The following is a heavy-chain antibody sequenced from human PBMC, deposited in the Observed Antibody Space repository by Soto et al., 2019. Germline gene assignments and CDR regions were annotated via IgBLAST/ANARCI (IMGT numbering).Heavy chain of an antibody. CDR3: ARGQVVAAQH. CDR2: SYHSGST. J-gene: IGHJ4*02. V-gene: IGHV4-30-2*01. Sequence: QLQLQESGSGMVKPSQTLSLTCAVSGGSISSGGYSWSWIRQPPGKGLEWIGYSYHSGSTYYNPALKSRVTISVDRAKNQFSLKLSSVTAADTAVYYCARGQVVAAQHWGQGTLVTVSS. CDR1: GGSISSGGYS. D-gene: IGHD2-15*01.